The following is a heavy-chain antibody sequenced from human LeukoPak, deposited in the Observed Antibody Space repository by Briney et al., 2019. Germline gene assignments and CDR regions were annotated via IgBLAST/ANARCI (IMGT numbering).Heavy chain of an antibody. CDR3: ARHRSGWLQSSFDY. CDR2: IFYSGST. V-gene: IGHV4-39*01. Sequence: SETLSLTCTVSGGSISTSNYYWGWIRQPPGRGLEWIGNIFYSGSTYYNPSLKSRVTISVDTSKNQFSLKMSSVTAADTAVYYCARHRSGWLQSSFDYWGQGTLVTVSS. J-gene: IGHJ4*02. CDR1: GGSISTSNYY. D-gene: IGHD5-24*01.